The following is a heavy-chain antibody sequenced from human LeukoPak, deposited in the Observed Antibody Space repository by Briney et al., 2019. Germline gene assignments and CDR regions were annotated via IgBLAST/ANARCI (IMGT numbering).Heavy chain of an antibody. CDR1: GYTFTSYG. V-gene: IGHV1-18*01. CDR2: ISAYNGNT. J-gene: IGHJ5*02. CDR3: ARPVYGSGSSRFIGNWFDP. Sequence: GASVKVSCKASGYTFTSYGISWVRQAPGQGLEWMGWISAYNGNTNYAQKLQGRVTMTTDTSTNTAYMELRSLRSDDTAVYYCARPVYGSGSSRFIGNWFDPWGQGTLVTVSS. D-gene: IGHD3-10*01.